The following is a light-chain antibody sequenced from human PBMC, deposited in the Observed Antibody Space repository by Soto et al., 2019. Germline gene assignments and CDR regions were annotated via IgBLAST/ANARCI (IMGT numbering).Light chain of an antibody. CDR1: QDISNY. CDR2: DAS. CDR3: QQYDNLPPYT. Sequence: DIQMTHPSSLSASVGDRVTITCQASQDISNYLNWYQQKPGKAPKLLIYDASNLETGVPSRFSGSGSGTDFTFTISSLQPEDIATYYCQQYDNLPPYTFGQGTKLEIK. V-gene: IGKV1-33*01. J-gene: IGKJ2*01.